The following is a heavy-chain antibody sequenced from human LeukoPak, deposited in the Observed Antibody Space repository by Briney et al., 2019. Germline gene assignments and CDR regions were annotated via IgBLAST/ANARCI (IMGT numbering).Heavy chain of an antibody. CDR2: IIPMFGAT. V-gene: IGHV1-69*13. CDR3: ARSSSKGSSYYTY. J-gene: IGHJ4*02. Sequence: GASVKVSCKASGGTLRNYPISWVRQAPGQGLEWMGGIIPMFGATNYTQKFQGRVTITADESTSTAYMELRSLRFDDTAMYYCARSSSKGSSYYTYWGQGTLVTVSS. CDR1: GGTLRNYP. D-gene: IGHD1-26*01.